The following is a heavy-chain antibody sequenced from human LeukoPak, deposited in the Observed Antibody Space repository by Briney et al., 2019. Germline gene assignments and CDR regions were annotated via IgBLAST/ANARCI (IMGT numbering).Heavy chain of an antibody. D-gene: IGHD5-18*01. Sequence: GGSLRLSCAVSRLTFTIYGMRWVRQPPGEGLAWVSRINTVGSSTNYAHSVKGRFTISRDKAKNTVYLQMKSLRAEDTAVYYCARELPREVTLDYWGQGTLVTVSS. CDR2: INTVGSST. CDR3: ARELPREVTLDY. CDR1: RLTFTIYG. J-gene: IGHJ4*01. V-gene: IGHV3-74*01.